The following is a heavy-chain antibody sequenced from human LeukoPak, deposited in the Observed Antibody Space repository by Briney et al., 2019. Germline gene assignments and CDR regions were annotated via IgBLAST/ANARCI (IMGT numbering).Heavy chain of an antibody. Sequence: ASVKVSCKASGYTFTSYGFSWVRQAPGQGLQWMGWISAYNGNTNYAQNLQGRVTMTTDTSTSTAYMELRSLRSDDTAVYYCARDSPMFGVVHWFDSWGQGTLVTVSS. CDR2: ISAYNGNT. J-gene: IGHJ5*01. CDR1: GYTFTSYG. D-gene: IGHD3-3*01. V-gene: IGHV1-18*01. CDR3: ARDSPMFGVVHWFDS.